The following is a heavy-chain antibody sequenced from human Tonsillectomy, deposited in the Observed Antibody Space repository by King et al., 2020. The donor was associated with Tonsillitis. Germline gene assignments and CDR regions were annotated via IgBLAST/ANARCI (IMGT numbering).Heavy chain of an antibody. CDR1: GYRFTSYW. CDR3: ARPPNFDY. J-gene: IGHJ4*02. Sequence: QLVQSGAEVKKPGESLKISCKGSGYRFTSYWIAWVRQMPGKGLEWMGTIYPSDSDTRYSPSFQGQVTISADKSISTAYLQWSRLKASDTAMYYCARPPNFDYWGQGTLVTVSS. V-gene: IGHV5-51*03. CDR2: IYPSDSDT.